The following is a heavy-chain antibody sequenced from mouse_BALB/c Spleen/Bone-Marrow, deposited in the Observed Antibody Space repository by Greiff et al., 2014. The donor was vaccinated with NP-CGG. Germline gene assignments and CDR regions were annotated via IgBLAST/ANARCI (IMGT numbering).Heavy chain of an antibody. CDR1: GFNIKDTY. CDR3: ARYGGRYYAMDY. V-gene: IGHV14-3*02. D-gene: IGHD1-1*01. Sequence: EVQLQQSGAELVKPGASVKLSCTASGFNIKDTYMHWVKQRPEQGLEWIGRIDPANGNTNYDPRFQGKATITADTSSNTAYLQLSCLTSEYTAVYYCARYGGRYYAMDYWGQGTSVTVSS. J-gene: IGHJ4*01. CDR2: IDPANGNT.